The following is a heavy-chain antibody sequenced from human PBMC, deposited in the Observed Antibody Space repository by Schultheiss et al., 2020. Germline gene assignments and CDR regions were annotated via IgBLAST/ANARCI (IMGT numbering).Heavy chain of an antibody. CDR3: ARGSDLDP. CDR1: GGSISSSNYY. V-gene: IGHV4-39*07. CDR2: INHGGHT. J-gene: IGHJ5*02. Sequence: SETLSLTCIVSGGSISSSNYYWNWIRQPPGKGLEWIGEINHGGHTNYNPSLKSRVTISVDTSKNQVSLKLRFVTAADTAVYFCARGSDLDPWGQGTLVTVSS.